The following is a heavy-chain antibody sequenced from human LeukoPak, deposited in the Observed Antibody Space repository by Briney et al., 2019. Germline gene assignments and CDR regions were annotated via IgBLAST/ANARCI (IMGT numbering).Heavy chain of an antibody. CDR1: GFTFSSYS. CDR2: ISSSSSYI. V-gene: IGHV3-21*01. J-gene: IGHJ4*02. CDR3: ACDLRFGRYLDY. D-gene: IGHD3-3*01. Sequence: GGSLRLSCAASGFTFSSYSMNWVRQAPGKGLEWVSSISSSSSYIYYADSVKGRFTISRDNAKNSLYLQMNSLRAEDTAVYYCACDLRFGRYLDYWGQGTLVTVSS.